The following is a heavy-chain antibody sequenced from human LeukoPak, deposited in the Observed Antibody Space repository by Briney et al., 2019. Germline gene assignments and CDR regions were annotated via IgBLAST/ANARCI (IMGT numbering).Heavy chain of an antibody. CDR2: IYYSGST. CDR1: GGSISSYY. J-gene: IGHJ4*02. V-gene: IGHV4-59*01. CDR3: ARGAVVANFDY. Sequence: SETLSLTCTGSGGSISSYYWSWIRQPPGKGLEWIGNIYYSGSTNYNPSLKSRVTTTVDTSRNQFSLKLSSVTAADTAVYYCARGAVVANFDYWGQGTLVTVSS. D-gene: IGHD3-22*01.